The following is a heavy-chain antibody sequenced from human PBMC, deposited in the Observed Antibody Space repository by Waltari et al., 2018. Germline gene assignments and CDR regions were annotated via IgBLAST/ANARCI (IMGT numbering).Heavy chain of an antibody. CDR2: INPSGGSP. Sequence: QVQLVQSGAEVKKPGASVKVSCKASGYTFTSYYMHWVRQAPGQGLEWMGIINPSGGSPSYAPKFQGRVTRTGDTSTSTVYMELSSLRSEDTAVYYCASGVYGSGSYRWDYWGQGTLVTVSS. CDR3: ASGVYGSGSYRWDY. V-gene: IGHV1-46*01. D-gene: IGHD3-10*01. J-gene: IGHJ4*02. CDR1: GYTFTSYY.